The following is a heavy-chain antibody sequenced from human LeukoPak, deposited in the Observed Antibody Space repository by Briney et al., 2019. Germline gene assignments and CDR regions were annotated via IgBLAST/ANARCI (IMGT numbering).Heavy chain of an antibody. V-gene: IGHV1-2*02. CDR1: GYTFTGSGWY. J-gene: IGHJ4*02. CDR3: ARDGPAQMVDFDY. CDR2: IHPNNGAT. D-gene: IGHD3-10*01. Sequence: GASVKVSCKASGYTFTGSGWYLYWPRQAPGQGLECVGWIHPNNGATLYAQKFQGRVAMTTDTSISTAYMELSRLRPDDTAMYYCARDGPAQMVDFDYWGQGTLVTVSS.